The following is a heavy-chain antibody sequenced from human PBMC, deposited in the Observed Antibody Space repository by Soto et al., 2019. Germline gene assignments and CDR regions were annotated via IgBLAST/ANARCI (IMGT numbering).Heavy chain of an antibody. Sequence: SETLSLTCTVSGGSISSYYWSWIRQPPGKGLEWIGYIYYSGNTNYNPSLKSRVTISVDTSKNQFSLKLSSVTAADTAVYYCARQVGGWAPWYFDYWGQGTLVTVSS. V-gene: IGHV4-59*08. CDR2: IYYSGNT. D-gene: IGHD6-19*01. CDR3: ARQVGGWAPWYFDY. J-gene: IGHJ4*02. CDR1: GGSISSYY.